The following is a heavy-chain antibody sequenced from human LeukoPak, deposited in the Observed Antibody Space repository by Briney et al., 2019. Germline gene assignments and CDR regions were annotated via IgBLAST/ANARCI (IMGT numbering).Heavy chain of an antibody. J-gene: IGHJ4*02. CDR2: ISGYSGKT. Sequence: GASVKVSCKASGYTFTRYGLSWVRQAPRQGLEWMGWISGYSGKTNYAQKLQDRVTMTTDTSTSTAYMELRSLRSDDTAVYYCARGYSGYAPHDYWGQGTLVTVSS. D-gene: IGHD5-12*01. CDR1: GYTFTRYG. CDR3: ARGYSGYAPHDY. V-gene: IGHV1-18*01.